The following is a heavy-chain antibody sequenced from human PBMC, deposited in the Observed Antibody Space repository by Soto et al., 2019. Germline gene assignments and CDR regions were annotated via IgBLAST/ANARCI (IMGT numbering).Heavy chain of an antibody. J-gene: IGHJ4*02. CDR3: AKDEGAEDDILTGYPLFDY. D-gene: IGHD3-9*01. CDR2: ISYDGSAK. Sequence: QVQLVESGGGVVQPGRSLRLSCAASGFNFRSYGMHWVRQAPGKGLEWVAVISYDGSAKWYVDSVKGRFTISRDTSKTNLYLQMNSLRAEDTAVYYCAKDEGAEDDILTGYPLFDYRGQGILVTVSS. V-gene: IGHV3-30*18. CDR1: GFNFRSYG.